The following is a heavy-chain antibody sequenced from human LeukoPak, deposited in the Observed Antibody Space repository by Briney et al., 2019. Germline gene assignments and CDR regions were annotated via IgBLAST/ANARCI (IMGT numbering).Heavy chain of an antibody. CDR3: ARRLVRWDGYNLPEFDY. D-gene: IGHD5-24*01. V-gene: IGHV1-69*13. J-gene: IGHJ4*02. CDR2: IIPIFGTA. CDR1: GGTSSSYA. Sequence: SVKVSCKASGGTSSSYAISWVRQAPGQGLEWMGGIIPIFGTANYAQKFQGRVTITADESTSTAYMELSSLRSEDTAVYYCARRLVRWDGYNLPEFDYWGQGTLVTVSS.